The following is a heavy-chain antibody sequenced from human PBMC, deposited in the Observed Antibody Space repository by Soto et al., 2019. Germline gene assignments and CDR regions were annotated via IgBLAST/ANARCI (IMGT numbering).Heavy chain of an antibody. CDR3: ARPYSNYLSGMDV. D-gene: IGHD4-4*01. J-gene: IGHJ6*02. CDR1: GFTFSNHA. CDR2: ISKSGDGI. V-gene: IGHV3-23*01. Sequence: GGSLRLSCAVSGFTFSNHAMSWVRHAPGKGLEKVSVISKSGDGIYNADSVKGRFTISRDNSKDTLYLQMNSLRAEDTAVYYCARPYSNYLSGMDVWGQGTTVTVSS.